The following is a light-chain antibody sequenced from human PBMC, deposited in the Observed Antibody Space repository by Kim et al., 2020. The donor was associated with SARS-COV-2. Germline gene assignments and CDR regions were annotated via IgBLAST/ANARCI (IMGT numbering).Light chain of an antibody. V-gene: IGKV3-20*01. CDR2: GTS. Sequence: EIVLTQSPGTLSLSPGERATLSCRASQIVDSRYLAWYQQKPGQAPRLLIYGTSTRATGIPDRFSGGGSGTYFTLTINRLEPDDFAMYYCQQYGSSPGWTFGQGTKVDIK. CDR3: QQYGSSPGWT. J-gene: IGKJ1*01. CDR1: QIVDSRY.